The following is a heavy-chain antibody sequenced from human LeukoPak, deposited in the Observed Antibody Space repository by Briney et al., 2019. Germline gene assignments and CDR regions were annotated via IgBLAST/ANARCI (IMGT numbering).Heavy chain of an antibody. D-gene: IGHD3-22*01. CDR1: GFTFSSYS. Sequence: GGSLRLSCAASGFTFSSYSVNWVRQAPGKGLEWVSSISSSSTYIYYADSVKGRFTISRDNAKNSLYLQMNSLRAEDTAVYYCAKVRGLMIVGDFDYWGQGTLVTVSS. J-gene: IGHJ4*02. CDR2: ISSSSTYI. V-gene: IGHV3-21*04. CDR3: AKVRGLMIVGDFDY.